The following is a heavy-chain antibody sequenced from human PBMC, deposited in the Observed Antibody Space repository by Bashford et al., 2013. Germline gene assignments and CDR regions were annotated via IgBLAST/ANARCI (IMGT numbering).Heavy chain of an antibody. V-gene: IGHV4-4*07. CDR2: VYSSGST. J-gene: IGHJ5*02. Sequence: SETLSLTCSVSGGSISHYFWSWIRQPAGKGLEWIGRVYSSGSTNYNPSLKSRVTMSVDTSKNQFSLKLTSVTAADTAVYFCARQGWLQLRGWFDPWGQGTLVTVSS. D-gene: IGHD5-24*01. CDR3: ARQGWLQLRGWFDP. CDR1: GGSISHYF.